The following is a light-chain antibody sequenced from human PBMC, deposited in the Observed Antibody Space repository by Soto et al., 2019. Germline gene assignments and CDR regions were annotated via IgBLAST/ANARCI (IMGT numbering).Light chain of an antibody. CDR2: GAS. Sequence: IVLTQSPGTLSLSPGEGATLSCRASQSVSITYLAWYQQKPGQAPRLLIYGASIRATGIPDRFSGSGSGTDFTLTISRLEPEDFAVYYCQQYGRSSWTFGQGTKVDIK. CDR3: QQYGRSSWT. CDR1: QSVSITY. J-gene: IGKJ1*01. V-gene: IGKV3-20*01.